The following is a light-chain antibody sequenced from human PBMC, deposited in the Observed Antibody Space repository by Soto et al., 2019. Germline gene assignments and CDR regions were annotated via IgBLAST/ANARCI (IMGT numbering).Light chain of an antibody. CDR2: GAS. CDR3: QQYNNWPQT. V-gene: IGKV3-15*01. CDR1: QTINNN. J-gene: IGKJ1*01. Sequence: VMTQAPATLSVSPGERATLYCRASQTINNNVAWYQLKDGQVPRLVIYGASTRATDIPARFSGSGSGTEFTLTISSLQSEDFAEYNCQQYNNWPQTFGQGNKVDSK.